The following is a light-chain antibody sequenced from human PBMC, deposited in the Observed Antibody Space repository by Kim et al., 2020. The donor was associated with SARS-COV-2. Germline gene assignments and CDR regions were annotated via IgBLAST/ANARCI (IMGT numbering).Light chain of an antibody. J-gene: IGLJ2*01. CDR3: QAWDSSTHVV. CDR2: QDS. Sequence: SYELTQPPSVSVSPGQTASIPCSGDKLGDKYACWYQQKPGQSPVLVIYQDSKRPSGIPERFSGSNSGNTATLTISGTQAMDEADYYCQAWDSSTHVVFGG. CDR1: KLGDKY. V-gene: IGLV3-1*01.